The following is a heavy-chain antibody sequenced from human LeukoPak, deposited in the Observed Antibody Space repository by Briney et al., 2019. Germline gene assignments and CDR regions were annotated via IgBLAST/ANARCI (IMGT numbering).Heavy chain of an antibody. V-gene: IGHV6-1*01. J-gene: IGHJ5*02. Sequence: SQTLSLTCAISGDXVSSTSATWNWIRQSPSRGLEWLGRTYYRSKWSSDYAVSVKSRITVKSDTSKNQFSLQLNSVTPEDTAVYYCARGPGWVDPWGQGTLVTVSS. CDR1: GDXVSSTSAT. D-gene: IGHD2-2*01. CDR3: ARGPGWVDP. CDR2: TYYRSKWSS.